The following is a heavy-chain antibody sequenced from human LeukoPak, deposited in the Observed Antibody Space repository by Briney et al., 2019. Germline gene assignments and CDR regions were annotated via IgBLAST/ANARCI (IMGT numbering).Heavy chain of an antibody. D-gene: IGHD3-22*01. J-gene: IGHJ4*02. CDR3: TARRDYYDSGGYDY. CDR2: IKSKTDGGTT. V-gene: IGHV3-15*05. Sequence: GGSLRPSCAASGFSFNNAWMSWVRQAPGKGLEWVGRIKSKTDGGTTDYAAPVKGRFTISRDDSKTTLYLQMNNLKSDDTAVYYCTARRDYYDSGGYDYWGQGTLVTVSS. CDR1: GFSFNNAW.